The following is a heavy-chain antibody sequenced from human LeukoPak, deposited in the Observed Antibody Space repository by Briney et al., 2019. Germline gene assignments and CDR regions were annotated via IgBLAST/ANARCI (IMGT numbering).Heavy chain of an antibody. Sequence: GGSLRLSCAASGFTVSSNYMGWVRQAPGKGLEWVSVIYSGGDTYYADSVKGRFTISRDNSKNTLYLQMNSLRAEDTAVYYCARELHYYDSSGYPLGYWGQGTLVTVSS. J-gene: IGHJ4*02. D-gene: IGHD3-22*01. CDR3: ARELHYYDSSGYPLGY. V-gene: IGHV3-66*02. CDR2: IYSGGDT. CDR1: GFTVSSNY.